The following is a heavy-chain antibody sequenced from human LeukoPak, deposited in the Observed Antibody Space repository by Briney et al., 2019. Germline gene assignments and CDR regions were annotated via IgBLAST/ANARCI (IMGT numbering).Heavy chain of an antibody. CDR2: ISDRGGST. Sequence: GGSLRLSCAVSGITLNNYGMTWVRQAPGKGLEWVAGISDRGGSTKYADSVKGRFTISRDNPKNTLYLQMNSLRAEDTAVYYCAKSGARIMITFGGVIPIQTDYWGQGTLVTVSS. D-gene: IGHD3-16*01. J-gene: IGHJ4*02. CDR3: AKSGARIMITFGGVIPIQTDY. CDR1: GITLNNYG. V-gene: IGHV3-23*01.